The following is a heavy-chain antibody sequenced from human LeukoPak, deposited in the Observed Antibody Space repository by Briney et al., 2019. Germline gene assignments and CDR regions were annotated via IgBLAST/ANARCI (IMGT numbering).Heavy chain of an antibody. D-gene: IGHD3-9*01. J-gene: IGHJ4*02. Sequence: PSETLSLTCTVSGGSISSYYWSWIRQPPGKVLEWIGYIYYSGSTNYNPSLKSRVTISVDTSKNQFSLKLSSVTAADTAVYYCARAGYDILTGYPPWYFDYWGQGTLVTVSS. CDR2: IYYSGST. CDR1: GGSISSYY. CDR3: ARAGYDILTGYPPWYFDY. V-gene: IGHV4-59*01.